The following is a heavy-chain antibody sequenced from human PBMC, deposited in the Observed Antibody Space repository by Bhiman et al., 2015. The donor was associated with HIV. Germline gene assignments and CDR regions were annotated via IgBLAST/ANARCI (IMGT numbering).Heavy chain of an antibody. CDR1: GFTFSNNA. J-gene: IGHJ4*02. CDR2: ISYDGSNK. V-gene: IGHV3-30*04. Sequence: QVQLVESGGGVVQPGRSLRLSCVASGFTFSNNAMHWVRQAPGKGLEWVAVISYDGSNKKYADSVKGRFTISRDNSKNTLYLQMNSLRAEDTAVYYCAKEWYNSDCSGGVCQDYWGQGTQVTVSS. CDR3: AKEWYNSDCSGGVCQDY. D-gene: IGHD2-8*02.